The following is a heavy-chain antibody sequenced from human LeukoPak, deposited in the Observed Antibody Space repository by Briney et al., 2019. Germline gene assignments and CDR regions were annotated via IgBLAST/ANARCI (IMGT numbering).Heavy chain of an antibody. V-gene: IGHV4-34*01. Sequence: ASETLSLTCAVYGGSFSGYYWSWIRQSPGKGLEWIGEINHSGSTNYNPSLKSRVTISVDTSKNQFSLKLSSVTAADTAVYYCATGGTRYYDFVWGSYKTYDAFDIWGQGTMVTVSS. J-gene: IGHJ3*02. CDR3: ATGGTRYYDFVWGSYKTYDAFDI. CDR1: GGSFSGYY. CDR2: INHSGST. D-gene: IGHD3-16*01.